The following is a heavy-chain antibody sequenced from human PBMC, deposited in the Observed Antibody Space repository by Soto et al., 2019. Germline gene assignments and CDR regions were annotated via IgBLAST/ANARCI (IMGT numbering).Heavy chain of an antibody. CDR3: AGLGMVAAHREFDP. CDR1: SGTISSSNW. Sequence: QVQLQESGPGLVKPSGTLSLTCAVSSGTISSSNWWTWVRQPPGKGLEWIGEINQSGGPNYNPSLRSRVTIPVDKSKSQFFLKLSSVTAADTAIYYCAGLGMVAAHREFDPWGQGTLVTVSS. D-gene: IGHD2-15*01. V-gene: IGHV4-4*02. J-gene: IGHJ5*02. CDR2: INQSGGP.